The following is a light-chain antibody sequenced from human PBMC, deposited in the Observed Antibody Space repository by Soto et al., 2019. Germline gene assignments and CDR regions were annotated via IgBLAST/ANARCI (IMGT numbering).Light chain of an antibody. CDR3: QQYNKWPLWT. J-gene: IGKJ1*01. V-gene: IGKV3-15*01. CDR2: DAS. Sequence: EIVMTQSPATLSVSPGERATLSCRASQSVSSNLAWYQQTPGQAPRLHIYDASTRATGIPARFSGSGSGTEFTLTISSLQSEDFAVYHCQQYNKWPLWTFGQGTKVEIK. CDR1: QSVSSN.